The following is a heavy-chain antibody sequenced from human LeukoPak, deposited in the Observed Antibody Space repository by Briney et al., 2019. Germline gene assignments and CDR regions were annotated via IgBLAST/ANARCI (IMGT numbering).Heavy chain of an antibody. CDR3: AREGGYRYGGSCRYFDY. D-gene: IGHD2-15*01. V-gene: IGHV3-21*01. CDR1: GVSFSSYS. Sequence: PGGSLRLSCAASGVSFSSYSMNWVRQAPGKGLEWVSSICSGTAIIYYADSVKGRFTISRDNAKNSLYLQMNSLGAEDTAVYFCAREGGYRYGGSCRYFDYWGQGTLVTVSS. CDR2: ICSGTAII. J-gene: IGHJ4*02.